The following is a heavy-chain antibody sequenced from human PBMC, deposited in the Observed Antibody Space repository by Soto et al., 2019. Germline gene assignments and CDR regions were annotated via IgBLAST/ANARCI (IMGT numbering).Heavy chain of an antibody. CDR1: GFTFGVYV. CDR3: AKRDECSSKSCLRYFDY. J-gene: IGHJ4*01. CDR2: ISTDGTKD. Sequence: GGSLRLSCTASGFTFGVYVMSWVRQAPGKGLEWVAFISTDGTKDYYADSVKGRFTISRDNSKNTLSLQMNSLRAEDSAVYYCAKRDECSSKSCLRYFDYWRRGTLVTVSS. V-gene: IGHV3-30*18. D-gene: IGHD2-2*01.